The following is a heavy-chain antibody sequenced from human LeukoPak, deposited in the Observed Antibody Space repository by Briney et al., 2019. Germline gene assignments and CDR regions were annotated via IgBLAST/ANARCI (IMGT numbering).Heavy chain of an antibody. CDR1: GYTFTDYY. V-gene: IGHV1-2*02. D-gene: IGHD3-10*01. CDR2: INPDSGGT. J-gene: IGHJ4*02. CDR3: ARELRGFDY. Sequence: ASVKVSCKASGYTFTDYYMHWVRQAPGQGLEWMGWINPDSGGTNYAQKFQGRVTMTRDTSISTDYMELSSLRSEDTAVYYCARELRGFDYWDQGTLVTVSS.